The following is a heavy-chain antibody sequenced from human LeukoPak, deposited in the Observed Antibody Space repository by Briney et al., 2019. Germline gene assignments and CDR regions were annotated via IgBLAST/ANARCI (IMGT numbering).Heavy chain of an antibody. CDR3: ARVITMVRGVIPWFDP. V-gene: IGHV4-4*07. Sequence: SETLSLTCTVPGGSISSYYWSWIRQPAGKGLEWIGRIYTSGSTNYNPSLKSRVTMSVDTSKNQFSLKLSSVTAADTAVYYCARVITMVRGVIPWFDPWGQGTLVTVSS. D-gene: IGHD3-10*01. CDR2: IYTSGST. J-gene: IGHJ5*02. CDR1: GGSISSYY.